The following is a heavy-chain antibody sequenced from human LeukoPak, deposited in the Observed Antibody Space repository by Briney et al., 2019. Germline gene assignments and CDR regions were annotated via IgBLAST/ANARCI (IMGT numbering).Heavy chain of an antibody. CDR2: ISSSSSAI. D-gene: IGHD5-24*01. J-gene: IGHJ4*02. V-gene: IGHV3-48*01. Sequence: AGSLTLSCAASGFTFSSYSMNWLRQAPGKGLEWVSYISSSSSAIYYAESVKGRFTISRENAKNSLYLQMNSLRAEDTAVYYGARDGEGMATAYYFDYWGQGTLVTVSS. CDR1: GFTFSSYS. CDR3: ARDGEGMATAYYFDY.